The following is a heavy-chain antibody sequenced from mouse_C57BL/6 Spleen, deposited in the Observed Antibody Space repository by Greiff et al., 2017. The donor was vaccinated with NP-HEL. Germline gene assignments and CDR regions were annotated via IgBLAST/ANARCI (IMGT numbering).Heavy chain of an antibody. CDR2: ISDGGSYT. D-gene: IGHD2-4*01. CDR3: ARDQGGDDYPLYAMDY. V-gene: IGHV5-4*01. CDR1: GFTFSSYA. J-gene: IGHJ4*01. Sequence: EVNLVESGGGLVKPGGSLKLSCAASGFTFSSYAMSWVRQTPEKRLEWVATISDGGSYTYYPDNVKGRFTISRDHAKNNLYLQMSHLKSEDTAMYYCARDQGGDDYPLYAMDYWGQGTSVTVSS.